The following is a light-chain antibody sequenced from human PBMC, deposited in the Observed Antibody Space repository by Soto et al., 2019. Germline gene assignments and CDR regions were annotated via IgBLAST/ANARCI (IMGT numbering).Light chain of an antibody. J-gene: IGLJ1*01. V-gene: IGLV1-36*01. CDR2: YGD. CDR1: SSNIGNNG. Sequence: QSVLTQPPSVSEAPRQRVTISCSGSSSNIGNNGVNWYQQLPGKAPKLLIYYGDLLPSGVSDRFSGSKSGTSASLAISGLQPEDEADYYCAAWDDSLNAYVFGTGTKLTVL. CDR3: AAWDDSLNAYV.